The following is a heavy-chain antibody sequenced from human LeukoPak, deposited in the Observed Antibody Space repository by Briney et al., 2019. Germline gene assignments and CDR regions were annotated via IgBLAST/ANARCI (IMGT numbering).Heavy chain of an antibody. V-gene: IGHV4-30-2*01. D-gene: IGHD4-17*01. Sequence: PSETLSLTCAVSGGSISSGGYSWSWIRQPPGKGLEWIGYIYHSGSTYYNPSLKSRVTISVDRSKNQFSLKLSSVTAADTAVYYCARALVYGYFDYWGQGTLVTVSS. J-gene: IGHJ4*02. CDR2: IYHSGST. CDR3: ARALVYGYFDY. CDR1: GGSISSGGYS.